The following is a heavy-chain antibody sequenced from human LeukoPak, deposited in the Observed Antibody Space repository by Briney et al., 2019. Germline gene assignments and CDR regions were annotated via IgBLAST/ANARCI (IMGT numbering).Heavy chain of an antibody. Sequence: PGRSLRLSCAVSGFTLNSYSMNWVRQAPGKGLEWVSSISSSSSHIYYADSVKGRFTISRDNAKNSLYLQMNSLRAEDTAVYYCANTILTGALWGQGTLVTVSS. CDR3: ANTILTGAL. CDR2: ISSSSSHI. CDR1: GFTLNSYS. D-gene: IGHD2-2*02. J-gene: IGHJ4*02. V-gene: IGHV3-21*01.